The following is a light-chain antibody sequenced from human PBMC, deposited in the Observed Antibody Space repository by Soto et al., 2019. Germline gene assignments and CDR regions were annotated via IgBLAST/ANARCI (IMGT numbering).Light chain of an antibody. Sequence: EIVLTQSPATRSVSPGEKATLSCRASQSVSSSLAWYQQKPGQAPRLLIYGASTRATGIPARFSGSGSGTEFTLTISSLQSEDFAVYYCQQYNNWPPWTFGQGTKVDI. J-gene: IGKJ1*01. CDR2: GAS. CDR3: QQYNNWPPWT. V-gene: IGKV3-15*01. CDR1: QSVSSS.